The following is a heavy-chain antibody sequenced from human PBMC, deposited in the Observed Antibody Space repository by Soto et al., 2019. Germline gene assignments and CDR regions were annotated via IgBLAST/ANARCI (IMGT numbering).Heavy chain of an antibody. J-gene: IGHJ2*01. CDR3: ARLNIAAAVYFDL. CDR2: LYTGGST. Sequence: PGGSLRLSCAASGFAVSSNYMSWVRQAPGKGLEWVSVLYTGGSTYYAESVKGRFIISRDNSKNTLFLHMNSLRADDTAMYYCARLNIAAAVYFDLWGRGTLVTVSS. D-gene: IGHD6-13*01. V-gene: IGHV3-66*04. CDR1: GFAVSSNY.